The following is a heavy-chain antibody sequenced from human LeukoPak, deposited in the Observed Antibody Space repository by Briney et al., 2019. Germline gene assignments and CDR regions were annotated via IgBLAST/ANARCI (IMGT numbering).Heavy chain of an antibody. CDR3: ARDWGGYGPTSHNY. D-gene: IGHD3-16*01. J-gene: IGHJ4*02. CDR2: ISGSGRSI. CDR1: GFTLSSYA. V-gene: IGHV3-23*01. Sequence: GGSLRLSCAASGFTLSSYAMSWARQAPGKGLEWVSDISGSGRSIYYADSVRGRFTVYRDNAKNTLFLQMNSLRAEDTGVYYCARDWGGYGPTSHNYWGQGTLVTVSS.